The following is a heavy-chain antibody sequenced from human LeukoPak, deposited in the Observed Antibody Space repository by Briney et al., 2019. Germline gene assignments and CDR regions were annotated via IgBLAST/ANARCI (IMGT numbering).Heavy chain of an antibody. CDR2: IYYSGST. J-gene: IGHJ4*02. Sequence: SETLSLTCTVSGGSISSYYWSWIRQPPGKGLEWIGYIYYSGSTNYNPSLKSRVTISVDTSKNQFSLKLSSVTAADTAVYYCARRAYSSGYLFDYLGQGTLVTVSS. CDR1: GGSISSYY. V-gene: IGHV4-59*01. CDR3: ARRAYSSGYLFDY. D-gene: IGHD3-22*01.